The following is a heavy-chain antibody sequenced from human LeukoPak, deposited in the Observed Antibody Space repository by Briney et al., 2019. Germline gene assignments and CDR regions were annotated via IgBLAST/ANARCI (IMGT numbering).Heavy chain of an antibody. CDR2: IYRDGAT. V-gene: IGHV3-66*01. CDR3: TASVGSTWYAPDDY. Sequence: PGGSLRLSCAASGFTVSNNYITWVRQAPGKGLEWVSIIYRDGATYYASSVKGRFIVTRDNSRHTVSLQMNSLRAEDTAVYYCTASVGSTWYAPDDYWGQGTLVTVSS. J-gene: IGHJ4*02. D-gene: IGHD6-13*01. CDR1: GFTVSNNY.